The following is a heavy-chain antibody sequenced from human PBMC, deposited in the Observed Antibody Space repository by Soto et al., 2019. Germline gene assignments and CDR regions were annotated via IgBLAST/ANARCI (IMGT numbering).Heavy chain of an antibody. V-gene: IGHV1-8*02. CDR1: GYTFTSYV. CDR2: MNPNSGNT. D-gene: IGHD2-2*01. J-gene: IGHJ3*02. CDR3: VSSTSCCLDAFDI. Sequence: ASVKVSCKTSGYTFTSYVMHWVRQATGQGLEWMGWMNPNSGNTGYAQKFQGRVTMTRNTSISTAYMELSSLRSEDTAVYYWVSSTSCCLDAFDIWGQGTMVTVSS.